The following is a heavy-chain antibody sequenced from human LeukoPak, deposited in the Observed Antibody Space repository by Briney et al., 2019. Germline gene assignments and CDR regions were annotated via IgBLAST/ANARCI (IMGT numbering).Heavy chain of an antibody. Sequence: SETLSLTCTVSGGSISSYYWSWIRQPPGKGLEWIGYIYYSGSTNYNPSLKSRVTISVDTSKNQFSVKLSSVTAADTAVYYCARDGGIGDIVVVPAALDAFDIWGEGTMVTVSS. V-gene: IGHV4-59*01. J-gene: IGHJ3*02. CDR3: ARDGGIGDIVVVPAALDAFDI. D-gene: IGHD2-2*01. CDR1: GGSISSYY. CDR2: IYYSGST.